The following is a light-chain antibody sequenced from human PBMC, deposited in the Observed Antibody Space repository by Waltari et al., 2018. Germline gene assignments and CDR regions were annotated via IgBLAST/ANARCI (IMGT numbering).Light chain of an antibody. CDR3: SSYTTPRSIV. J-gene: IGLJ3*02. Sequence: QSALTQPASVSGSPGQSITFPCTGSSGDIGNYKFVSWFQQHPGKAPKLLIYEVTQRPSEISDRFSGSKSGNTASLTVSGLQAEDEADYYCSSYTTPRSIVFGGGTKLTVL. CDR2: EVT. CDR1: SGDIGNYKF. V-gene: IGLV2-23*02.